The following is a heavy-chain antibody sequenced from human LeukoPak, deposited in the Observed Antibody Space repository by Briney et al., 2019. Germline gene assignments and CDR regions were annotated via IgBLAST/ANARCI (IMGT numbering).Heavy chain of an antibody. CDR2: IKTDGSST. J-gene: IGHJ4*02. Sequence: PGGSLRLSCAASGFTFRSYWMHWVRQAPGKGLVWVSRIKTDGSSTYYADSVKGRFTISRDNSKNTLYLQMNSLRAEDTAVYYCASRAGRYSYGYGTLDYWGQGTLVTVSS. D-gene: IGHD5-18*01. CDR1: GFTFRSYW. V-gene: IGHV3-74*01. CDR3: ASRAGRYSYGYGTLDY.